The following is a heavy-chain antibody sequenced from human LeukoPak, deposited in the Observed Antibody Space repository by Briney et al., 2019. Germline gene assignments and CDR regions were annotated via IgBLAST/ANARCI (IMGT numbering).Heavy chain of an antibody. CDR3: AKDRLPLSSAYYYVPFDY. CDR2: ISGSGGST. V-gene: IGHV3-23*01. D-gene: IGHD3-22*01. J-gene: IGHJ4*02. Sequence: QPGASVRLSCAASRFTFSSYAMSWVRQAPGKGLEWVSAISGSGGSTYYADSVKGRFTISRDNSKNTLYLQMNSLRAEDTAVYYCAKDRLPLSSAYYYVPFDYWGQGTLVTVSS. CDR1: RFTFSSYA.